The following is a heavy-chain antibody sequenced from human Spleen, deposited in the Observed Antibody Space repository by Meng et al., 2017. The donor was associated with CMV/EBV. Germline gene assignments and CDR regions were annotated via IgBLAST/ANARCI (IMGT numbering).Heavy chain of an antibody. J-gene: IGHJ6*02. CDR2: ISSSSSTI. Sequence: GESLKISCAASGFTFSSYSMNWVRQAPGKGLEWVSYISSSSSTIYYADSVKGRFTISRDNAKNSLYLQINSLRVEDTAVYYCARDLRHYHYGMDVWGQGTTVTVSS. D-gene: IGHD6-6*01. V-gene: IGHV3-48*04. CDR1: GFTFSSYS. CDR3: ARDLRHYHYGMDV.